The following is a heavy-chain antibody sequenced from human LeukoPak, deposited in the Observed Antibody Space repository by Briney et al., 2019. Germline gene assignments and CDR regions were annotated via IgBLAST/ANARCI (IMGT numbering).Heavy chain of an antibody. Sequence: PGGSLRLSCAASGFTFSSYAMSWVRQAPGKGLEWVGRIKNKTDGETTDYAAPVKGRFTISRDDSKNTVYLQMNSLKTEDTAVYYCIKVSLRVLEWLLYRPFDHWGQGNLVIVSS. V-gene: IGHV3-15*01. CDR1: GFTFSSYA. D-gene: IGHD3-3*01. CDR2: IKNKTDGETT. CDR3: IKVSLRVLEWLLYRPFDH. J-gene: IGHJ4*02.